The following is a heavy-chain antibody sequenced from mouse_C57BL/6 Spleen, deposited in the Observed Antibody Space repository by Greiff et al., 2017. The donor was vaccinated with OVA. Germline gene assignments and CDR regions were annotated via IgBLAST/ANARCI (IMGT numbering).Heavy chain of an antibody. J-gene: IGHJ1*03. CDR1: GYTFTDYE. Sequence: QVQLQQSGAELVRPGASVTLSCKASGYTFTDYEMHWVKQTPVHGLEWIGAIDPETGGTAYNQKFKGKAILTADKSPSTAYMELRSLTSEDSAVYYCTRGLLRWYFDVWGTGTTVTVSS. CDR3: TRGLLRWYFDV. CDR2: IDPETGGT. V-gene: IGHV1-15*01. D-gene: IGHD1-1*01.